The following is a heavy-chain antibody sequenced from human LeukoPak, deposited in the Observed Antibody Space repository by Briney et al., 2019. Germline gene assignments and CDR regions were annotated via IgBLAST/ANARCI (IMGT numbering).Heavy chain of an antibody. CDR3: ARAPIVVELNAFDI. J-gene: IGHJ3*02. D-gene: IGHD2-21*01. CDR1: GGSFSSSNW. V-gene: IGHV4-4*02. CDR2: IYHSGST. Sequence: SGTLSLTCAVPGGSFSSSNWWSGVRQPPGKGLEWIGEIYHSGSTNYNPSLKSRVTISVDKSKSQFSLKLSSVTAADTAVYYCARAPIVVELNAFDIWGQGTMVTVSS.